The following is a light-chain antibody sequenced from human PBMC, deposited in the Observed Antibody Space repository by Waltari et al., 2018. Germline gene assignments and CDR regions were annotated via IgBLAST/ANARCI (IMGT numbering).Light chain of an antibody. J-gene: IGLJ2*01. CDR1: SSDVGSYNL. CDR3: CSYAGSSTFV. CDR2: AVS. V-gene: IGLV2-23*02. Sequence: QSALTQPASVSGSPGQSITISCTGTSSDVGSYNLVSWYQQHPGKAPKPMIYAVSKRPSGVSNRFSGSKSGNTASLTISGLQAEDEADYYCCSYAGSSTFVFGGGTKLTVL.